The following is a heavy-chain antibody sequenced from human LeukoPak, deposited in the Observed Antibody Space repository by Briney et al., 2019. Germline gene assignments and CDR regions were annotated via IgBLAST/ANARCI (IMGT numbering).Heavy chain of an antibody. D-gene: IGHD6-19*01. CDR2: IYSGGST. CDR3: ARDYGVAEGY. J-gene: IGHJ4*02. V-gene: IGHV3-53*01. CDR1: GFTVSSNY. Sequence: GGSLRLSCVASGFTVSSNYMSWVRQAPGKGLEWVSVIYSGGSTYYADSVKGRLTISRDNSKNTLYLQMNSLRVEDTAVYYCARDYGVAEGYWGQGTLVTVSS.